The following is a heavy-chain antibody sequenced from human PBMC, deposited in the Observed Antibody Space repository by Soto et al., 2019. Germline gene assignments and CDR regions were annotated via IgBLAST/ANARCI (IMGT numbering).Heavy chain of an antibody. CDR2: IYYSGST. D-gene: IGHD2-15*01. J-gene: IGHJ4*02. V-gene: IGHV4-39*01. CDR1: GDSISSSSYY. Sequence: SETLSLTCTVSGDSISSSSYYWGWIRQPPGKGLEWIGSIYYSGSTYYNPSLKSRVTISVDTSKNQFSLKLSSVTAADTAVYYCARQQMDIVVVVAAIIDYWGQGTLVTRLL. CDR3: ARQQMDIVVVVAAIIDY.